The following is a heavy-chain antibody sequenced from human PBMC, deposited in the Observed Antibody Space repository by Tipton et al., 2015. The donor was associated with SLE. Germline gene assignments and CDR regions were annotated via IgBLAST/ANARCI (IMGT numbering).Heavy chain of an antibody. V-gene: IGHV3-23*01. CDR3: ARNLGSYYGMDV. J-gene: IGHJ6*04. D-gene: IGHD3-16*01. CDR2: ISGSGGIT. CDR1: RFTFSSYA. Sequence: SLRLSCAASRFTFSSYAMTWVRQAPGKGLEWVSGISGSGGITYYADSVKGRFTVSRDNSKNTLYLQMNSLRAEDTAVYYCARNLGSYYGMDVWGKGTTVTVSS.